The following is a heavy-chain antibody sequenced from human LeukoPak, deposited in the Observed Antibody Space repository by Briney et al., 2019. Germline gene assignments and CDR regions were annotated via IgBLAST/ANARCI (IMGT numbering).Heavy chain of an antibody. V-gene: IGHV4-34*01. CDR1: GGSFSGYY. CDR3: ARGQRIAARPMAY. J-gene: IGHJ4*01. CDR2: INHSGST. Sequence: SETLSLTCAVYGGSFSGYYWSWIRQPPGKGLEWIGEINHSGSTNYNPSLKSRVTISADTSKNQFSLKLSSVTAADTAVYYCARGQRIAARPMAYWGHGTLVTVSS. D-gene: IGHD6-6*01.